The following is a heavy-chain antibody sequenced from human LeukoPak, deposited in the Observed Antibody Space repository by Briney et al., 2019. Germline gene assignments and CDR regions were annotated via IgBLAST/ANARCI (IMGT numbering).Heavy chain of an antibody. V-gene: IGHV1-2*02. J-gene: IGHJ3*02. D-gene: IGHD3-22*01. Sequence: ASVKVSCKASGYTFTGYYMHWVRQAPGQGLEWMGWINPNSGGTNYAQKFQGRVTMTRDTSISTAYMELSRLRSDDTAVYYCARGITMIVVVTASHAFDIWGQGTMVTVSS. CDR2: INPNSGGT. CDR1: GYTFTGYY. CDR3: ARGITMIVVVTASHAFDI.